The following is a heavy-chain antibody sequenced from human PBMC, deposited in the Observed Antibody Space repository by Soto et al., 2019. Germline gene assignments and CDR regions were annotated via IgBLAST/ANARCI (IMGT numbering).Heavy chain of an antibody. CDR2: IVVGSGNT. V-gene: IGHV1-58*01. J-gene: IGHJ4*02. CDR1: GFTFTSSA. CDR3: AADPNYYDSSGPVGYY. D-gene: IGHD3-22*01. Sequence: ASVKVSCKASGFTFTSSAVQWVRQARGQRLEWIGWIVVGSGNTNYAQKFQERVTITRDMSTSTAYMELSSLRSEDTAVYYCAADPNYYDSSGPVGYYWGQGTLVTVSS.